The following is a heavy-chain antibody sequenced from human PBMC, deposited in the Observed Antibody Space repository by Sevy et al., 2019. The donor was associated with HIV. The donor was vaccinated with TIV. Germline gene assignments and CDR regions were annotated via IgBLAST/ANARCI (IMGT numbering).Heavy chain of an antibody. D-gene: IGHD3-22*01. J-gene: IGHJ4*02. Sequence: SGPTLVKPTQTLTLTCTFSGFSLSTSGVGVGWIRQPPGKALEWLALIYWNDDKRYSPSLKSRLTITKDTSKNQVVLTMTNMDPVETATYYCAHSKPYYYDSSGYYYYFDYWGQGTLVTVSS. CDR1: GFSLSTSGVG. V-gene: IGHV2-5*01. CDR3: AHSKPYYYDSSGYYYYFDY. CDR2: IYWNDDK.